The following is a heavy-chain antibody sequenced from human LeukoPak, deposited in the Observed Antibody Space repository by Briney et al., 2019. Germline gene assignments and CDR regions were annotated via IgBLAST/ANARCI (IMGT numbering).Heavy chain of an antibody. CDR1: GFTFEDHG. CDR3: ARDRSSSSYYVCDF. Sequence: PGGSLRLSCAASGFTFEDHGMTWVRQVPGKGLEWVSGIDWNGGDTSYADSVKGRFTISRDNAKNSLYLQMNSLRAEDTALYFCARDRSSSSYYVCDFWGQGTLVTVSS. V-gene: IGHV3-20*04. J-gene: IGHJ4*02. CDR2: IDWNGGDT. D-gene: IGHD2-2*01.